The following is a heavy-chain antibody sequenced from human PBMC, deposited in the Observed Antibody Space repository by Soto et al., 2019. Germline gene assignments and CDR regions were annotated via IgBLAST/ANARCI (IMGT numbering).Heavy chain of an antibody. Sequence: CIRLACAACGVRLYNYGMHWGRKNTGKGLEWVALILYDGSNKCYADSVKGRFTISRDNSKNTLYLQVSSLRAEDTAVYYCAKSRGAYNIYFNYGMDVSAQATSLTVSS. V-gene: IGHV3-30*18. D-gene: IGHD3-22*01. CDR1: GVRLYNYG. CDR3: AKSRGAYNIYFNYGMDV. CDR2: ILYDGSNK. J-gene: IGHJ6*01.